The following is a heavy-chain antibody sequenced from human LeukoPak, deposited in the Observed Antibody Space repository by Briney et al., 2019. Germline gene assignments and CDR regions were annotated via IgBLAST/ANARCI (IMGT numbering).Heavy chain of an antibody. Sequence: ASVKVSCKASGYTFTSYYMHWVRQAPGQGLEWMGIINPSGGSTSYAQKFQGRVTMTRDTSTSTVYMELSSLRAEDTAVYYCAREEVAWYYYDSSGYPAIWGQGTMVTVSS. CDR3: AREEVAWYYYDSSGYPAI. J-gene: IGHJ3*02. CDR2: INPSGGST. D-gene: IGHD3-22*01. V-gene: IGHV1-46*01. CDR1: GYTFTSYY.